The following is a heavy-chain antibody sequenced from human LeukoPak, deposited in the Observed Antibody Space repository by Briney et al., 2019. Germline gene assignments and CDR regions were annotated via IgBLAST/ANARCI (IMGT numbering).Heavy chain of an antibody. D-gene: IGHD3-10*01. Sequence: KASETLSLTCTVSGGSISSGSYYWSWIRQPAGKGQEWIGRIYASGSTNYNPSLKSRVTISVDTSKNQFSLKLSSMTAADTAVYYCARVEGYGSGSYYISWGQGTLVTVSS. V-gene: IGHV4-61*02. CDR1: GGSISSGSYY. J-gene: IGHJ5*02. CDR2: IYASGST. CDR3: ARVEGYGSGSYYIS.